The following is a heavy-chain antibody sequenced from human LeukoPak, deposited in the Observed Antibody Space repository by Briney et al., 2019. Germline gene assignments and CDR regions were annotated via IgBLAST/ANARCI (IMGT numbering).Heavy chain of an antibody. J-gene: IGHJ4*02. D-gene: IGHD6-25*01. CDR3: ARDSAEGGFDY. Sequence: PGGSLRLSCAASGFTFSSYAMHWVRQAPGKGLEWVAVISFDESNKFYADSVKGRFTISRDNSKNTLYLQLNSLRGDDTAVYYCARDSAEGGFDYWGQGTLVTVSS. V-gene: IGHV3-30-3*01. CDR1: GFTFSSYA. CDR2: ISFDESNK.